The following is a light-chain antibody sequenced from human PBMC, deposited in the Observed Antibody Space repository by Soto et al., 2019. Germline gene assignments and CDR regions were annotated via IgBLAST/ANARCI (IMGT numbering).Light chain of an antibody. Sequence: DIVMTQSPDSLAVSLGERATINCKSSQSVLYSSNDKNYLAWYQQKTGQPPKLLVYWASIRESGVPDRFSGSGSGTDFTLTISSLQAEDVAVYFCHQYYSTPTFGQGTKLEIK. CDR1: QSVLYSSNDKNY. J-gene: IGKJ2*01. CDR2: WAS. CDR3: HQYYSTPT. V-gene: IGKV4-1*01.